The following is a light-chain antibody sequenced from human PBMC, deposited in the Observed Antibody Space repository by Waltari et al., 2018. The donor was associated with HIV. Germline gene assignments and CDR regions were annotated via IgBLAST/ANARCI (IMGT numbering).Light chain of an antibody. CDR1: SSAVGGYNF. Sequence: QSALTQPASVSGSPGPSITVSCTGTSSAVGGYNFVSCYQQHPGKAPKLRIFDVVTPPAGVSERFSGSRSGNTASLTVSGLQAEDEADYYCCSYAGSRTWVFGGGTALTVL. CDR3: CSYAGSRTWV. CDR2: DVV. V-gene: IGLV2-23*02. J-gene: IGLJ3*02.